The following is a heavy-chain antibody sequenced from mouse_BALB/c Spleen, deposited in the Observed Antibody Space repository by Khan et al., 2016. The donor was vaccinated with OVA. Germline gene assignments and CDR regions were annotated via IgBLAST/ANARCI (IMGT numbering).Heavy chain of an antibody. D-gene: IGHD3-3*01. CDR3: ARTARIKY. CDR2: ISYSGST. CDR1: GYSITSGYG. V-gene: IGHV3-2*02. Sequence: VQLKESGPGLVKPSQSLSLTCTVTGYSITSGYGWNWIRQFPGNKLEWMGYISYSGSTNYNPSLKSRISFTPDTSKNQFFLQLNSVTTEDTAAYYCARTARIKYWGQGTTLTVSS. J-gene: IGHJ2*01.